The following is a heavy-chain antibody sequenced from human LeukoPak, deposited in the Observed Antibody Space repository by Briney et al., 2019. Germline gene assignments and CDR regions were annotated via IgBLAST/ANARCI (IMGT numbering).Heavy chain of an antibody. J-gene: IGHJ4*02. D-gene: IGHD5-18*01. CDR2: INHSGSI. Sequence: SETLSLTCAVYGGSFSGYYWSWIRQPPGKGLEWIGEINHSGSINYNPSLKSRVTISVDTSKNQFSLKLSSVTAADTAVYYCARARIQLWLLRGNYFDYWGQGTLVTVSS. V-gene: IGHV4-34*01. CDR1: GGSFSGYY. CDR3: ARARIQLWLLRGNYFDY.